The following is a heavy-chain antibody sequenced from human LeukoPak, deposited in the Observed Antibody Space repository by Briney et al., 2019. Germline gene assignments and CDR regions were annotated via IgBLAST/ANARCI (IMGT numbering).Heavy chain of an antibody. CDR1: GGSFSGYY. CDR2: INHSGST. J-gene: IGHJ4*02. Sequence: PSETLSLTCAVYGGSFSGYYWSWIRQPPGKGLEWVGEINHSGSTNYNPSLKSRVTISVDTSKNQFSLKLGSVTAADTAVYYCARGSRYSGSYFQIWGQGTLVTVSS. V-gene: IGHV4-34*01. D-gene: IGHD1-26*01. CDR3: ARGSRYSGSYFQI.